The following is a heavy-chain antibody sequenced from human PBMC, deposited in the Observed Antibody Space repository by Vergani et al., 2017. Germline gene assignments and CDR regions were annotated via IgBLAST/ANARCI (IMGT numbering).Heavy chain of an antibody. CDR2: IIPILGIA. CDR3: ARVEKDDSSGYYVDY. Sequence: QVQLVQSGAEVKTPGSSVKVSCKASGGTFSSYTISWVRQAPGQGLEWMGRIIPILGIANYAQKFQGRVTITADKSTSTAYMELSSLRSEDTAVYYCARVEKDDSSGYYVDYWGQGTLVTVSS. J-gene: IGHJ4*02. V-gene: IGHV1-69*02. D-gene: IGHD3-22*01. CDR1: GGTFSSYT.